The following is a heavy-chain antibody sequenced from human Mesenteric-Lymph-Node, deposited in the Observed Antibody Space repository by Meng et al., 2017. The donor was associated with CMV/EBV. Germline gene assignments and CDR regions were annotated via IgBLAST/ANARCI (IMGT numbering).Heavy chain of an antibody. CDR2: ISGSTTYI. CDR1: GFTFNTYT. Sequence: GESLKISCAASGFTFNTYTMNWVRQAPGKGLEWVSSISGSTTYIYYADSVKGRFTISRDNAKNSLYLQMDSLRADDTAVYYCASALEYYYDSSVSGIDYWGQGTLVTVSS. D-gene: IGHD3-22*01. V-gene: IGHV3-21*01. J-gene: IGHJ4*02. CDR3: ASALEYYYDSSVSGIDY.